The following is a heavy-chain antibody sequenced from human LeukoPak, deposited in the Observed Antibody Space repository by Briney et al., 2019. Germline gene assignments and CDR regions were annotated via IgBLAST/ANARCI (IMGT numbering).Heavy chain of an antibody. CDR3: ARPGTVTTSVLGY. J-gene: IGHJ4*02. V-gene: IGHV1-69*05. CDR2: IIPIFGTA. D-gene: IGHD4-17*01. CDR1: GGTFSSYA. Sequence: GASVKVSCKASGGTFSSYAISWVRQAPGQGLEWMGGIIPIFGTANYAQKFQGRVTMTRDTSTSTVYMELSSLRSEDTAVYYCARPGTVTTSVLGYWGQGTLVTVSS.